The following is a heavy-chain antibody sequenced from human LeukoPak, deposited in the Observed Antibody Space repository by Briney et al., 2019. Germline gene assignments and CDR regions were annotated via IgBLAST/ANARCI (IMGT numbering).Heavy chain of an antibody. CDR2: ISSSSSYI. V-gene: IGHV3-21*01. CDR1: GFTFSSYS. Sequence: GGSLRLSCAASGFTFSSYSMNWVRQAPGKGLEWVSSISSSSSYIYHADSVKGRFTISRDNAKNSLYLQMNSLRAEDTAVYYCATSLLRRPYYYGMDVWGQGTTVTVSS. CDR3: ATSLLRRPYYYGMDV. J-gene: IGHJ6*02. D-gene: IGHD3-22*01.